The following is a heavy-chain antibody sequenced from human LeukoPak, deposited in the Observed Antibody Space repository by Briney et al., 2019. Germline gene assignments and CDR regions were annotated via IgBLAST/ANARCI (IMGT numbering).Heavy chain of an antibody. CDR1: GGSIRGYY. Sequence: KSSETLSLTCTVSGGSIRGYYWTWIRQPAGKGLEWIGRIYTFDNTNYNPSLKSRVTMSIDTSNNQFSLKLDSVTAADTAIYYCAREWGSTSPRPLDSWGRGSLVTVSS. CDR2: IYTFDNT. J-gene: IGHJ4*02. D-gene: IGHD2-2*01. V-gene: IGHV4-4*07. CDR3: AREWGSTSPRPLDS.